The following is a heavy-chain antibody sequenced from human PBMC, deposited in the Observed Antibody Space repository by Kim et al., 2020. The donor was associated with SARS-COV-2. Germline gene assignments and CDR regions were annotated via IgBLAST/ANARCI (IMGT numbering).Heavy chain of an antibody. D-gene: IGHD3-22*01. CDR3: ARHVSPYYYDSSGWGGAFDI. J-gene: IGHJ3*02. Sequence: SETLSLTCTVSGGSISSYYWSWIRQPPGKGLEWIGYIYYSGSTNYNPSLKSRVTISVDTSKNQFSLKLSSVTAADTAVYYCARHVSPYYYDSSGWGGAFDIWGQGTMVTVSS. V-gene: IGHV4-59*08. CDR1: GGSISSYY. CDR2: IYYSGST.